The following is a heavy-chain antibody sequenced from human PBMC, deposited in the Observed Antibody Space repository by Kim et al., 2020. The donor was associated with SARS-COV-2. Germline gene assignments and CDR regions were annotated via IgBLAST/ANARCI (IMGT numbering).Heavy chain of an antibody. CDR3: ARAIAYYDSSGGQYNWFDP. V-gene: IGHV3-20*01. CDR1: GFPFDDYG. J-gene: IGHJ5*02. D-gene: IGHD3-22*01. CDR2: INWNGGST. Sequence: GGSLRLSCAASGFPFDDYGMSWVRQAPGKGLEWVSGINWNGGSTGYADSVKGRFTISRDNAKNSLYLQMNSLRAEDTALYHCARAIAYYDSSGGQYNWFDPWGQGTLVTVSS.